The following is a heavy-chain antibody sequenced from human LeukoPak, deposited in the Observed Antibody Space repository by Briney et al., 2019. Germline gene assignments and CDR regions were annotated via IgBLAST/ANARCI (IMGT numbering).Heavy chain of an antibody. CDR1: GFTLSSCA. CDR2: ISDSET. CDR3: ARGGSGTSVLYY. D-gene: IGHD2-2*01. Sequence: GGSLRLSCAASGFTLSSCAMTWVRQAPGKGLEWVSFISDSETNYVDSVKGRFTVSRDNSKNTLYLEMNSLRAEDTAVYYCARGGSGTSVLYYWGQGILVTVSS. V-gene: IGHV3-23*01. J-gene: IGHJ4*02.